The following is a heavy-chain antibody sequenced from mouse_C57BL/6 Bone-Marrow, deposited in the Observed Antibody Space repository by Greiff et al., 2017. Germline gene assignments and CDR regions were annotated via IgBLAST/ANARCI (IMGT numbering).Heavy chain of an antibody. CDR1: GFSFTTYA. V-gene: IGHV10-1*01. J-gene: IGHJ3*01. Sequence: EVQGVESGGGLVQPKGSLKLSCAASGFSFTTYAMNWVRQAPGKGLEWVARIRSKSNNYATYYADSVKDRFTISRDDTESMLYLQMNNLKSEGAAMYYCVRVAYWGQGTLVTVSA. CDR2: IRSKSNNYAT. CDR3: VRVAY.